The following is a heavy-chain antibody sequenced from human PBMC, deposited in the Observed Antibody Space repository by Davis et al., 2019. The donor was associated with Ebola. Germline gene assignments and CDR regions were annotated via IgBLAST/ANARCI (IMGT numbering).Heavy chain of an antibody. Sequence: SETLSLTCTVSGGSISSYYWSWIRQPPGKGLEWIGYIYYSGSTNFNPFLKSRVTLSVHTSKNQFSLKLSSVTAADTAMYYCAGGLLWFGELLNNWFDPWGQGTLVTVSS. CDR3: AGGLLWFGELLNNWFDP. CDR2: IYYSGST. J-gene: IGHJ5*02. CDR1: GGSISSYY. D-gene: IGHD3-10*01. V-gene: IGHV4-59*08.